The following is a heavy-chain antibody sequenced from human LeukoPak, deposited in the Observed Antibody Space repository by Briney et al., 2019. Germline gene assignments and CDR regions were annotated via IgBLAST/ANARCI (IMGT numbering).Heavy chain of an antibody. CDR1: GVSFSDYY. V-gene: IGHV4-34*01. Sequence: SETLSLTCAVYGVSFSDYYWSWIRQPPGKGLEWIGEINHSGSTNYNPSLKSRVTILVDTSKNQFSLKLSSATAADAAVYYCARGLTSMPPGGYWGQGTLVTVSS. CDR2: INHSGST. CDR3: ARGLTSMPPGGY. D-gene: IGHD2/OR15-2a*01. J-gene: IGHJ4*02.